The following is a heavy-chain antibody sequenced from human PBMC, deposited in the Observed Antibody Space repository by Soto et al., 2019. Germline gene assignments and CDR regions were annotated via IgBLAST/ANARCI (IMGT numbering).Heavy chain of an antibody. D-gene: IGHD3-10*01. V-gene: IGHV3-23*01. CDR3: AKGRGGSGSLTPRVEF. J-gene: IGHJ4*02. Sequence: EVQLLESGGGLVQPGGSLRLSCAASGFTFNNYAMTWVRQAPGKGLEWVSAISGGGDTTSYADSVKGRFTVSRDGHKDSLYLQMSSLRAEATALYYCAKGRGGSGSLTPRVEFWDQGTLVTVS. CDR1: GFTFNNYA. CDR2: ISGGGDTT.